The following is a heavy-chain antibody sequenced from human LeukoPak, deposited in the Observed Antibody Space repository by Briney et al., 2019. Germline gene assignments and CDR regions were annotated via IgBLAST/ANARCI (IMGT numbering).Heavy chain of an antibody. CDR2: IKQDGSQK. Sequence: GGSLRLSCAASGFTFSTYWMSWVRQAPGKGLEWVANIKQDGSQKYYVDSVKGRFTISRDNAKNSLYLQMSSLRVEDTAVYYCAREAYNDYFDYWGQGALVTVSS. V-gene: IGHV3-7*01. J-gene: IGHJ4*02. CDR3: AREAYNDYFDY. D-gene: IGHD3-16*01. CDR1: GFTFSTYW.